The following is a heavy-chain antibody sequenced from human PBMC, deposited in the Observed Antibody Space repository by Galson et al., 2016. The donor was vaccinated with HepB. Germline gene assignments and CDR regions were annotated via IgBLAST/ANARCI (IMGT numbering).Heavy chain of an antibody. Sequence: SLRLSCAASGFTFSDYGMHWVRQAPGKGPEWVAVVSYDGKNKYYSDSVKGRFTISRDNSKSTLYLQMNSLRGEDTAVYYCAKAPYYYGSGGYYFDYWGQGTQVTVSS. CDR1: GFTFSDYG. CDR2: VSYDGKNK. V-gene: IGHV3-30*18. CDR3: AKAPYYYGSGGYYFDY. J-gene: IGHJ4*02. D-gene: IGHD3-10*01.